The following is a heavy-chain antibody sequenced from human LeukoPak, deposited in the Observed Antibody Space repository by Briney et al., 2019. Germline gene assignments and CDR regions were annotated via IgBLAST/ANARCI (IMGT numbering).Heavy chain of an antibody. CDR3: ARRSLANSSGPTGVFDP. J-gene: IGHJ5*02. D-gene: IGHD3-22*01. V-gene: IGHV4-39*01. CDR1: GGSISSSSYY. CDR2: VFYSRTT. Sequence: PSETLSLTCTVSGGSISSSSYYWGWIRQPPGKGLEWIGSVFYSRTTYYNPSLKSRVTISVDTSKNQFSLKLSSVTAADTAVYFCARRSLANSSGPTGVFDPWGQGTLVTVSS.